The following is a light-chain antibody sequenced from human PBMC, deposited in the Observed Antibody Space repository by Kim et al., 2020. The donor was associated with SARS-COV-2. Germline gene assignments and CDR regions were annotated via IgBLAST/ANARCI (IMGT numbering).Light chain of an antibody. Sequence: PGPPVSSSSGSTTGGRPRGHYPFWCQQKPGQAPRPLLYDTTNRHSGTPDRFSGSLLGGKAALTLSGAQPEDEADYNCLLSYSAAGVFGGGTQLTVL. V-gene: IGLV7-46*01. CDR3: LLSYSAAGV. J-gene: IGLJ2*01. CDR2: DTT. CDR1: TGGRPRGHY.